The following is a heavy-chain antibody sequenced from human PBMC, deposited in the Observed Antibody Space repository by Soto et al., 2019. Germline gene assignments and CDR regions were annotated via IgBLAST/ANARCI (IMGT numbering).Heavy chain of an antibody. Sequence: GGSLRLSCAASGFTFSSYAMSWVRQAPGKGLEWVSAISGSGVSTYYADSVKGRFTISRDNSENTLYLQMNSLRAEDTAVYYCAREYYDLLTGYPRQSYGLHVWGPGTSVTVFS. CDR2: ISGSGVST. CDR1: GFTFSSYA. V-gene: IGHV3-23*01. D-gene: IGHD3-9*01. CDR3: AREYYDLLTGYPRQSYGLHV. J-gene: IGHJ6*02.